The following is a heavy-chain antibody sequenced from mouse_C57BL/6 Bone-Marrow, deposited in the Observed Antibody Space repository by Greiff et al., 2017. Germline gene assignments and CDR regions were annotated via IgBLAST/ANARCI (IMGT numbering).Heavy chain of an antibody. D-gene: IGHD2-5*01. CDR2: ISSGSSTI. V-gene: IGHV5-17*01. CDR1: GFTFSDYG. J-gene: IGHJ3*01. CDR3: ARSYYSNQPPFFAY. Sequence: EVMLVESGGGLVKPGGSLKLSCAASGFTFSDYGMHWVRQAPEKGLEWVAYISSGSSTIYYADTVKGRFTISRDNAKNTLFLQMASLRSEDTAMYYCARSYYSNQPPFFAYWGQGTLVTVSA.